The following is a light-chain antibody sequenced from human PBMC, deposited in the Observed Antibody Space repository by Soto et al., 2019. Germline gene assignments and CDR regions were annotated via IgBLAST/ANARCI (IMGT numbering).Light chain of an antibody. V-gene: IGLV1-44*01. CDR1: SSNIGSNT. J-gene: IGLJ3*02. Sequence: QSVLTQAPSASGTPGQRVTISCSGSSSNIGSNTVNWYQQLPGTAPKLLIYNNAQRPSGVPDRFSGSKSGTSASLAIGGLQSEDEADYYCAVWDDSLNGWVFGGGTMLTVL. CDR2: NNA. CDR3: AVWDDSLNGWV.